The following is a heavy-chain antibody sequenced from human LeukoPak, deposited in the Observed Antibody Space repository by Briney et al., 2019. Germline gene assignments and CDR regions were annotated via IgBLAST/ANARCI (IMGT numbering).Heavy chain of an antibody. J-gene: IGHJ4*02. V-gene: IGHV1-2*02. CDR2: INPNSGGT. CDR1: GYTFTGYY. Sequence: GASVKVSCKASGYTFTGYYMHWVRQAPGQGLEWMGWINPNSGGTNYAQKFQGRVTMTRDTSISTAYMELSRLRSDDTAAYYCARDESVRADGYQSYWGQGTLVTVSS. D-gene: IGHD3-22*01. CDR3: ARDESVRADGYQSY.